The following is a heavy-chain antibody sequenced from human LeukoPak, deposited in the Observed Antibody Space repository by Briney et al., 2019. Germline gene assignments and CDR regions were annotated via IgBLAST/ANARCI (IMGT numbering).Heavy chain of an antibody. CDR3: ARGRDSSSWLPLDY. CDR1: GFTFSTYE. D-gene: IGHD6-13*01. CDR2: ISSSGSNI. Sequence: GGSLRLSCAASGFTFSTYEMNWVRQAPGKGLEWVSYISSSGSNIYYADPVKGRFTISRDNAKNSLYLQMNSLRAEDTAVYYCARGRDSSSWLPLDYWGQGTLVTVSS. J-gene: IGHJ4*02. V-gene: IGHV3-48*03.